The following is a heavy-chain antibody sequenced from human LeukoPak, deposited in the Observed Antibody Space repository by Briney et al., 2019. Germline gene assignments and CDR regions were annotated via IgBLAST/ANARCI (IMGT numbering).Heavy chain of an antibody. CDR1: GYTFTGYY. CDR3: ARVDSGAYFGFDY. J-gene: IGHJ4*02. D-gene: IGHD1-26*01. Sequence: ASVKVSCKASGYTFTGYYMHWVRQAPGQGLEWMGWINPNSGGTNYAQKFQGRVTMTRDTSISTAYMELSSLTSDDTAVYYCARVDSGAYFGFDYWGQGTLVTVSS. CDR2: INPNSGGT. V-gene: IGHV1-2*02.